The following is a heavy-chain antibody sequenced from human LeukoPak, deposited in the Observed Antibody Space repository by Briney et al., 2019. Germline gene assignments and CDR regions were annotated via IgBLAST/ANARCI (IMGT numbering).Heavy chain of an antibody. J-gene: IGHJ4*02. CDR1: GFTFSSYG. Sequence: GGSLRLSCAASGFTFSSYGLHWVRQAPGKGLEWVAVIWYDGSNKYYADSVKGRFTISRDNSKNTLYLQMNSLSAEDTAVYYCATDLDPFDSSGYYWDWGQGTLVTVSS. CDR2: IWYDGSNK. D-gene: IGHD3-22*01. V-gene: IGHV3-33*01. CDR3: ATDLDPFDSSGYYWD.